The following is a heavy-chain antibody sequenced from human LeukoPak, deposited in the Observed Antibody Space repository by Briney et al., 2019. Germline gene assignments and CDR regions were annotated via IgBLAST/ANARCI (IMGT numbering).Heavy chain of an antibody. J-gene: IGHJ4*02. D-gene: IGHD3-3*01. V-gene: IGHV4-4*02. CDR2: VHLDGRT. CDR3: AREGGFYRPLDY. Sequence: SGNVSLTCGVSGGSVINTNWWTWVRQPPGKGLEWIGEVHLDGRTNYNPSLESRLTMSVDVSENQVSLKLTSVTAADTAVYYCAREGGFYRPLDYSGEGTLVTVSS. CDR1: GGSVINTNW.